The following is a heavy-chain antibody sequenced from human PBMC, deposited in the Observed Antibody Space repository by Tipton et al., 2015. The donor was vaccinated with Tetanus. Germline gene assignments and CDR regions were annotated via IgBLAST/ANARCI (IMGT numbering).Heavy chain of an antibody. CDR2: IEGSGDKT. D-gene: IGHD3-9*01. Sequence: SLRLSCAASGFTFSDTAMLWVRRALGKGLEWVAVIEGSGDKTYYADSVKGRFTISRDKSKNTLHLQMNSLKVGDTAIYYCVKDINWFPDNWGQGALVTVSS. J-gene: IGHJ4*02. V-gene: IGHV3-23*01. CDR1: GFTFSDTA. CDR3: VKDINWFPDN.